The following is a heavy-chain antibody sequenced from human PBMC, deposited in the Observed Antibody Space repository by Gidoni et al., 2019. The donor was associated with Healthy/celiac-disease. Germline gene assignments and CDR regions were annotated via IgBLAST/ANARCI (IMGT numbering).Heavy chain of an antibody. V-gene: IGHV3-11*01. CDR2: ISSSGSTI. CDR3: ERDYEHCGGDCSPGYCDL. J-gene: IGHJ2*01. Sequence: QVQLVESVGGLVKPGGSLLLSCASSGFTFSDSYMSWILQAPGKGLEWVAYISSSGSTIYYADSVKGRCTISRDNAKNSLYLQMNSLRAEDTAVYYCERDYEHCGGDCSPGYCDLWGRGTLVTVSS. D-gene: IGHD2-21*02. CDR1: GFTFSDSY.